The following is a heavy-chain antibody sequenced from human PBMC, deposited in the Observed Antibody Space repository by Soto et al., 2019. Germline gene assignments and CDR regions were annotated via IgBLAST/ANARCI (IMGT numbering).Heavy chain of an antibody. CDR3: ARGAVFHSLYCDY. CDR1: GGSISSGGYY. CDR2: IYYSGST. J-gene: IGHJ4*02. V-gene: IGHV4-31*03. Sequence: QVQLQESGPGLVKPSQTLSLTCTVSGGSISSGGYYWSWIRQHPGKGLEWIGYIYYSGSTYYNPSLKSRVTVSVDTSKNQFSLKVSSVTAADTAVYYCARGAVFHSLYCDYWGQGTLVTVSS. D-gene: IGHD3-16*01.